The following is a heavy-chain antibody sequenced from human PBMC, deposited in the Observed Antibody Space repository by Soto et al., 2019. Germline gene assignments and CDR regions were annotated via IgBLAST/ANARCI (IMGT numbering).Heavy chain of an antibody. CDR3: ARGPSGDKVDY. CDR1: GDSISNGYYT. Sequence: QVQLQESGPGLVEPSQTLSLTCTVSGDSISNGYYTWSWIRQPPGKDLEWIGHIYNSVDTYSNPSPKSRFTISAXTSKNQFSLKLSSVTAADTAVYYCARGPSGDKVDYWGQGTLVTVSS. CDR2: IYNSVDT. D-gene: IGHD3-10*01. J-gene: IGHJ4*02. V-gene: IGHV4-30-4*01.